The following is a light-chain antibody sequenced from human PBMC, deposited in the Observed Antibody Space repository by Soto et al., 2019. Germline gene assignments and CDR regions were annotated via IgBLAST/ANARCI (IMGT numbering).Light chain of an antibody. CDR1: QSINSW. CDR2: RAS. J-gene: IGKJ1*01. V-gene: IGKV1-5*03. Sequence: DIQMTQSPSTLSASLGDRVTITCRASQSINSWLAWYQQKPGKAPKLLIYRASTLESGVPSRFSGSESGTEFSLTISSVQPDDFATYYCQQYNSYPWTFGQGTKVEIK. CDR3: QQYNSYPWT.